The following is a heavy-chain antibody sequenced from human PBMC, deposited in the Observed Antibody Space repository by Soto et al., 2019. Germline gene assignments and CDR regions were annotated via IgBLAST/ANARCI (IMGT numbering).Heavy chain of an antibody. Sequence: GGSLRLSCAASGFTFSSYSMNWVRQAPGKGLEWVSYISSSSTIYYADSEKGRFTISRDNAKNSLYLQMNSLRDEDTAVYYCASYSVLYYYGSGSYYNGYGMDVCGQGTTVTVSS. D-gene: IGHD3-10*01. CDR2: ISSSSTI. V-gene: IGHV3-48*02. CDR1: GFTFSSYS. CDR3: ASYSVLYYYGSGSYYNGYGMDV. J-gene: IGHJ6*02.